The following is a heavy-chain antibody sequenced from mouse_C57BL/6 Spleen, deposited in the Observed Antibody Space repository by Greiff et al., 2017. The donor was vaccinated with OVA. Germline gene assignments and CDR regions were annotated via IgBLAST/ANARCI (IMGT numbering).Heavy chain of an antibody. J-gene: IGHJ3*01. CDR1: GYTFTDYN. V-gene: IGHV1-18*01. CDR2: INPNNGGT. CDR3: ARSLGYDYDRFAY. Sequence: VQLKESGPELVKPGASVKIPCKASGYTFTDYNMDWVKQSHGKSLEWIGDINPNNGGTIYNQKFKGKATLTVDKSSSTAYMELRSLTSEDTAVYYCARSLGYDYDRFAYWGQGTLVTVSA. D-gene: IGHD2-4*01.